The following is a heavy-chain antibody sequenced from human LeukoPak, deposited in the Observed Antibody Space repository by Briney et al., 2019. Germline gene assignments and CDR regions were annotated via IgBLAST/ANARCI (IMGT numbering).Heavy chain of an antibody. CDR2: IYPGDSDT. J-gene: IGHJ4*02. CDR1: GYSFTSYW. V-gene: IGHV5-51*01. Sequence: GESLKISCKGSGYSFTSYWIGWARQMPGKGLEWMGIIYPGDSDTRYSPSFQGQVTISADKSISTAYLQWSSLKASDTAMYYCARLEYDSSGYHPFDYWGQGTLVTVSS. D-gene: IGHD3-22*01. CDR3: ARLEYDSSGYHPFDY.